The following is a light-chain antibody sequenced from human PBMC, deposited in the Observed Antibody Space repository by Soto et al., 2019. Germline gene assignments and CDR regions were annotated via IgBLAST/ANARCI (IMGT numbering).Light chain of an antibody. CDR1: SSDVGRYKF. V-gene: IGLV2-23*01. CDR3: CSYTSSRTYV. CDR2: EGS. J-gene: IGLJ1*01. Sequence: LTQPASVFGSPGQSITISCTGTSSDVGRYKFVSWYQQHPGKAPKVMIYEGSKRPSGVSNRFSGSKSGNTASLTISGLQAEDEADYYCCSYTSSRTYVFGTGTKVTVL.